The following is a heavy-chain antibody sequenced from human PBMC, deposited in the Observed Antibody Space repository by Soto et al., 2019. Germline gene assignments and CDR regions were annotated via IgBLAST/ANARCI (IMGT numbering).Heavy chain of an antibody. CDR1: GYTFTSYA. CDR3: ASSYYYDSSGYSSLYYYYGMDV. D-gene: IGHD3-22*01. CDR2: INAGNGNT. V-gene: IGHV1-3*01. J-gene: IGHJ6*02. Sequence: ASVKVSCKASGYTFTSYAMHWVRQAPGQRLEWVGWINAGNGNTKYSQMFQGRVTITRDTSASTAYMELSSLRSEDTAVYYCASSYYYDSSGYSSLYYYYGMDVWGQATTVTVSS.